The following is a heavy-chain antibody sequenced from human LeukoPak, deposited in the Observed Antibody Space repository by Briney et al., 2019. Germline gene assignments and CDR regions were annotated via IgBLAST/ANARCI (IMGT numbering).Heavy chain of an antibody. J-gene: IGHJ4*02. D-gene: IGHD6-13*01. CDR1: GFTFSNYA. CDR3: ARSIPYGTTWYGRSDY. CDR2: IKPDGTTK. V-gene: IGHV3-7*03. Sequence: PGGSLRLSCAASGFTFSNYAMGWVRLAPGKGLEWVANIKPDGTTKFYVDSVKGRFTISRDNALNSLYLQMNSLRAEDTAIYYCARSIPYGTTWYGRSDYWGQGTLVTVSS.